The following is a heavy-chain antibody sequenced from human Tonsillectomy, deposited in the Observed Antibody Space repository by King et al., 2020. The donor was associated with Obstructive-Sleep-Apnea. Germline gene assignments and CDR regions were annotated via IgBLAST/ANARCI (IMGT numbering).Heavy chain of an antibody. V-gene: IGHV3-74*01. CDR1: GFTFSTYW. Sequence: VQLVESGGGLVQPGGSLRLSCAASGFTFSTYWMHWVRQTPGKGLVWVSRIDSDGSSTSYADSVKGRFTISRDNAKNTLYRQMNSLRAGDTAVYYCASEGYDSSGYLYYYYYGMDVWGQGTTVTVSS. D-gene: IGHD3-22*01. CDR3: ASEGYDSSGYLYYYYYGMDV. CDR2: IDSDGSST. J-gene: IGHJ6*02.